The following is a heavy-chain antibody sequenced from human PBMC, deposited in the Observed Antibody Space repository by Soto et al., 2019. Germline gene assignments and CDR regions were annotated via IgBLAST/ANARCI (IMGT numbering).Heavy chain of an antibody. D-gene: IGHD3-9*01. J-gene: IGHJ3*02. Sequence: SQTLSLTCAISGDSVSSNSAAWNWIRQSPSRGLEWLGRTYYRSKWYNDYAVSVKSRITINPDTSKNQFSLQLNSVTPEDTAVYYCAREEAAYYDIWTGYYMWSDAFDIWGQGTMVTVSS. V-gene: IGHV6-1*01. CDR2: TYYRSKWYN. CDR1: GDSVSSNSAA. CDR3: AREEAAYYDIWTGYYMWSDAFDI.